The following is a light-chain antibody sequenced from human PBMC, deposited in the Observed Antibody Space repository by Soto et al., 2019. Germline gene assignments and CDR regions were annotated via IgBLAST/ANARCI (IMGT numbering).Light chain of an antibody. Sequence: QSALTQPTSVSGSPGQSITISCTRTSSDVGGYNYVSWYHHHPGKAPKLMICNVSDRPSGVSNRFPGSKSGNTASLTISGLQAEDESDYYCRSYTTSGTPWVFGTGTKLSVL. J-gene: IGLJ1*01. CDR3: RSYTTSGTPWV. V-gene: IGLV2-14*03. CDR2: NVS. CDR1: SSDVGGYNY.